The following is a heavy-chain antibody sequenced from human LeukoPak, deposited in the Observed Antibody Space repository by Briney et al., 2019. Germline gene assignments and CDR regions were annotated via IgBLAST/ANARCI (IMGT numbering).Heavy chain of an antibody. CDR2: ISYDGSNK. V-gene: IGHV3-30*18. J-gene: IGHJ6*03. Sequence: GGSLRLSCAASGFAFSSYGMHWVRQAPGKGLEWVAVISYDGSNKYYADSVKGRFTISRDNSKNTLYLQMNSLRAEDTAVYYCAKTLQPKYYYYYMDVWGKGTTVTVSS. CDR3: AKTLQPKYYYYYMDV. CDR1: GFAFSSYG. D-gene: IGHD4-11*01.